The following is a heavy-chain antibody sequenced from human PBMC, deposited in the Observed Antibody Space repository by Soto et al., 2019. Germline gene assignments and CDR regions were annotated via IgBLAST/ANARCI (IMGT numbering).Heavy chain of an antibody. CDR1: GYTFTSYG. D-gene: IGHD3-3*01. CDR3: ARTRITIFGVVIIGVDAFDI. CDR2: ISAYNGNT. V-gene: IGHV1-18*01. Sequence: ASVKVSCKASGYTFTSYGISWVRQAPGQGLEWMGWISAYNGNTNYAQKLQGRVTMTTDTSTSTAYMELRSLRSDDTAVYYCARTRITIFGVVIIGVDAFDIWGQGTMVTVSS. J-gene: IGHJ3*02.